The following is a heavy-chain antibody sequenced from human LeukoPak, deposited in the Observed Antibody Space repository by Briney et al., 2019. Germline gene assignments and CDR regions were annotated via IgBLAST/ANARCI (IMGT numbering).Heavy chain of an antibody. CDR2: MNPNSGNT. V-gene: IGHV1-8*01. J-gene: IGHJ4*02. D-gene: IGHD6-19*01. CDR3: ALTYSSGWYKGKYYFDY. Sequence: GASVKVSCKASGYTFTSYDINWVRQATGQGLEWMGWMNPNSGNTGYAQKFQGRATMTRNTSISTAYMELSSLRSEDTAVYYCALTYSSGWYKGKYYFDYWGQGTLVTVSS. CDR1: GYTFTSYD.